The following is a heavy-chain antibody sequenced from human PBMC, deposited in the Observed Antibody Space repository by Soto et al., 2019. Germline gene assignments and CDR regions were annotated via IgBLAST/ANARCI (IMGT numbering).Heavy chain of an antibody. CDR3: ARLTIFGVVTTSYDLDY. Sequence: SETLSLTCTVSGGSISSSSYYWGWIRQPPGKGLEWIGSIYYSGSTYYNPSLKSRVTISVDTSKNQFSLKLSSVTAADTAVYYCARLTIFGVVTTSYDLDYRGQGTPVTVS. J-gene: IGHJ4*02. D-gene: IGHD3-3*01. V-gene: IGHV4-39*01. CDR2: IYYSGST. CDR1: GGSISSSSYY.